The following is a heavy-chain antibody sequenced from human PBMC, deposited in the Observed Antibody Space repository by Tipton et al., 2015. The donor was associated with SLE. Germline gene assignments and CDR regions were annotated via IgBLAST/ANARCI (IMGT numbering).Heavy chain of an antibody. Sequence: TLSLTCTVSGGSIRSGSYYWTWIRQPAGTGLEWIGRIFTIGTTSYNPSLKSRVTISLDTSKNQFSLKLSSVTAADTAVYYCATFFGHRSASPDALDIWGQGTMVTVSS. D-gene: IGHD6-6*01. CDR3: ATFFGHRSASPDALDI. CDR1: GGSIRSGSYY. CDR2: IFTIGTT. J-gene: IGHJ3*02. V-gene: IGHV4-61*02.